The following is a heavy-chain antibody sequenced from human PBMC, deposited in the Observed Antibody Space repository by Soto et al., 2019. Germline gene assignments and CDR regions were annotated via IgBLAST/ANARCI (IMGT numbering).Heavy chain of an antibody. V-gene: IGHV4-34*01. D-gene: IGHD3-10*01. Sequence: QVQLQQWGAGLLKPSETLSLTCAVYGGSFSGYYWSWIRQPPGKGLEWIGEINHGGSTNYNPSLKRRAPISADTSKIQFFSKRSSGVAAHLAVYYCASGYFGPRGSGSYYDGYYGFGFWGQGTTVAFS. CDR2: INHGGST. CDR1: GGSFSGYY. J-gene: IGHJ6*02. CDR3: ASGYFGPRGSGSYYDGYYGFGF.